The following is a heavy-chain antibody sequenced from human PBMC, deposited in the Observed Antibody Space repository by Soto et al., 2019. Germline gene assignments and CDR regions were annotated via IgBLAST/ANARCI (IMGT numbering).Heavy chain of an antibody. Sequence: GDSLKLSVTGSGFIFTSHWIAWLPQIHGKGLEWMGIIYPGDSDTRYSPSFQGQVTISADKSISTAYLQWSSLKASDTAMYYCARRGYCGGGSCHDGFAPGGQGTMVTFAS. D-gene: IGHD2-15*01. V-gene: IGHV5-51*01. CDR1: GFIFTSHW. J-gene: IGHJ5*02. CDR2: IYPGDSDT. CDR3: ARRGYCGGGSCHDGFAP.